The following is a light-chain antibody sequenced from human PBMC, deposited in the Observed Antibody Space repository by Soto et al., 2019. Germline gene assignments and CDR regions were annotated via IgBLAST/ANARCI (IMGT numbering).Light chain of an antibody. CDR2: GAS. CDR3: QHYDSLTIT. V-gene: IGKV3-20*01. J-gene: IGKJ5*01. CDR1: QSVSSRY. Sequence: IVLTQSPGTRSLSPGERATLSCRASQSVSSRYLAWYQQKHGQPPRLIIYGASSRATGIPDRFSGSGSGTDFTITISRLEKEDCSVFYCQHYDSLTITFGQGTRLEI.